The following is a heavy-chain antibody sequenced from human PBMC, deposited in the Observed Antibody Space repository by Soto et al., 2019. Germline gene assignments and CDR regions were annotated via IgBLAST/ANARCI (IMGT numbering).Heavy chain of an antibody. CDR3: AKDRRAGGNSAFYFDF. V-gene: IGHV3-23*01. J-gene: IGHJ4*02. D-gene: IGHD3-16*01. Sequence: PGESLRLSCAASGFKFSNYAMSWVRQAPGKGLEWVSLISATGGGTYYADSVKGRFTISRDNSHNTLYLQVHSLTAEDTAVYYCAKDRRAGGNSAFYFDFWGQGAQVTVSS. CDR2: ISATGGGT. CDR1: GFKFSNYA.